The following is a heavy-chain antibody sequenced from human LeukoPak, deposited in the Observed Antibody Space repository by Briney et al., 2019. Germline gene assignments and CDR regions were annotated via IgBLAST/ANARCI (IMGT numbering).Heavy chain of an antibody. D-gene: IGHD3-22*01. CDR1: GYTFTSYR. Sequence: ASVKVSCKASGYTFTSYRISWVRQAPGQGLAWMGWISAYNGNTNYAPKLQGRVTMTTDTSTSTAYMELRGLRSDDTAVYYCARYDSRGYYFGRGAYFDYWGQGTLATVSS. CDR2: ISAYNGNT. V-gene: IGHV1-18*01. J-gene: IGHJ4*02. CDR3: ARYDSRGYYFGRGAYFDY.